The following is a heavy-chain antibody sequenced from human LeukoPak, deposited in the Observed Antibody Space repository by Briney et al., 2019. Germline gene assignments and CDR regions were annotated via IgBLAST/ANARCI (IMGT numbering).Heavy chain of an antibody. D-gene: IGHD1-26*01. CDR3: ARDAPLPDF. Sequence: GGSLRLSCAASGVTFSSYTMNWVRQAPGKGLEWVSSISSSSNYIYYADSVKGRFTISRDNAKNSLYLQMNNLRAEDTAVYYCARDAPLPDFWGQGTLVTVSS. J-gene: IGHJ4*02. V-gene: IGHV3-21*01. CDR2: ISSSSNYI. CDR1: GVTFSSYT.